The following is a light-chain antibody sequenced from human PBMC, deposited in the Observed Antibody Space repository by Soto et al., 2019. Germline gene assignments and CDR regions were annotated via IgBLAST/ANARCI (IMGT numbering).Light chain of an antibody. J-gene: IGLJ2*01. CDR3: QSYHTINVV. V-gene: IGLV6-57*04. Sequence: NFMLTQPHSVSESPGKTVTISCTRSSGSIASNYVQWYQQRPGSAPTNAIYENNQRPSGVPDRFSGSIDSSSNSASLTISGLKTEDEGDYYCQSYHTINVVFGGGTKLTVL. CDR1: SGSIASNY. CDR2: ENN.